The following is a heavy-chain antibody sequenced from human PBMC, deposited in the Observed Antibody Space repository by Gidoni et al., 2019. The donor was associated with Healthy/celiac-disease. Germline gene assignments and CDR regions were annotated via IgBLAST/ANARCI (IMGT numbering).Heavy chain of an antibody. CDR3: AKGHSGRHINYYYYYYMDV. J-gene: IGHJ6*03. CDR2: RRYDGSNK. Sequence: QVQLVESGGGVVQPGGSLRLSCPAAGFPFSSYGMHWVRQAPVKGLEWVAFRRYDGSNKYYADSVKGLFTISRDNSKNTLYLQMNSLRAEDTAVYYCAKGHSGRHINYYYYYYMDVWGKGTTVTVSS. V-gene: IGHV3-30*02. D-gene: IGHD3-10*01. CDR1: GFPFSSYG.